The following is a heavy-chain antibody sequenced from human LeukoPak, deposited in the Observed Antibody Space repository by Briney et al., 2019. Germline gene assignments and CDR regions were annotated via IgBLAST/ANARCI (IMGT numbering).Heavy chain of an antibody. Sequence: GESLKISCKGSGYSFTSYWIGWVRQMPGKGLEWMGIIYPGDSDTRYSPSFQGQVTISADKSIRTAYLQWSSLKASDTAMYYCATSYCSSTSCSEYNWFDPWGQGTLVTVSS. D-gene: IGHD2-2*01. V-gene: IGHV5-51*01. CDR2: IYPGDSDT. CDR1: GYSFTSYW. CDR3: ATSYCSSTSCSEYNWFDP. J-gene: IGHJ5*02.